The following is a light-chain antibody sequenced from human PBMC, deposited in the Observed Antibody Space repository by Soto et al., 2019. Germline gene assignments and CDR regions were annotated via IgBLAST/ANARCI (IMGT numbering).Light chain of an antibody. CDR1: QGISSA. CDR3: QQVNSFPWT. V-gene: IGKV1-13*02. J-gene: IGKJ1*01. Sequence: ATQLTQSPSSLSASVGDRVTITCRASQGISSALAWYQQKPGKPPKLLIYDASDLESGVPPRFSGSGSGTDFTLTISSLQPEYCATYYCQQVNSFPWTFGQGTKVEIK. CDR2: DAS.